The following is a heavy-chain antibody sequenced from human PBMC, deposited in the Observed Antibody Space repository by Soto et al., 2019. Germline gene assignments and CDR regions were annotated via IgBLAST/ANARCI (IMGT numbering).Heavy chain of an antibody. D-gene: IGHD4-17*01. CDR2: IYDRGTT. CDR1: GSSIGTYC. J-gene: IGHJ4*02. CDR3: AFSWNALAVTTFDY. V-gene: IGHV4-59*01. Sequence: SETLSLTCTVSGSSIGTYCWSWIRQSPGKVLEWIGYIYDRGTTDYNPSLKSRVTMSVDTSKSQFSLHLNSVTTADTAVYYCAFSWNALAVTTFDYWGQGIQVTVSS.